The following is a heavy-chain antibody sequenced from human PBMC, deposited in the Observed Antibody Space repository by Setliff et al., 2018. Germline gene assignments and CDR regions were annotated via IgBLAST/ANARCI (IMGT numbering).Heavy chain of an antibody. D-gene: IGHD4-17*01. CDR2: IHVDGITT. Sequence: PGGSLSLSCVASSFNLANYAVTWVRQAPGKGLEWVSSIHVDGITTYYADSVKGRFTISRDNSRNTLSLQMNSLRAEDTASYYCARDPNGDYVGAFDPWGQGIVVTVSS. CDR1: SFNLANYA. CDR3: ARDPNGDYVGAFDP. V-gene: IGHV3-23*01. J-gene: IGHJ5*02.